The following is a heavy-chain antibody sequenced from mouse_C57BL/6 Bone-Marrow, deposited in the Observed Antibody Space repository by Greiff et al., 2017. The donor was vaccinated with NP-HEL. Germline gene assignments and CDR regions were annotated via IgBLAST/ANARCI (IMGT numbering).Heavy chain of an antibody. D-gene: IGHD2-5*01. J-gene: IGHJ4*01. CDR3: AISNYGYAMDY. V-gene: IGHV1-63*01. CDR1: GYTFTNYW. CDR2: IYPGGGYT. Sequence: LVESGAELVRPGTSVKMSCKASGYTFTNYWIGWAKQRPGHGLEWIGDIYPGGGYTNYNEKFKGKATLTADKSSSTAYMQFSSLTSEDSAIYYCAISNYGYAMDYWGQGTSVTVSS.